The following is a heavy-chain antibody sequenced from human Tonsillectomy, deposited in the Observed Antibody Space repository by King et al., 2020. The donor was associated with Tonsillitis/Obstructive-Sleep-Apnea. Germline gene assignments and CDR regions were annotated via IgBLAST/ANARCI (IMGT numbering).Heavy chain of an antibody. CDR1: GGSVRSVHYF. V-gene: IGHV4-61*03. CDR3: ARARRRDGYNGIDF. Sequence: LQLQESGPGLVKPSETLSLTCSVSGGSVRSVHYFWTWIRLPPGKGLEWLGYVYDSGRTDYNPSLKSRVTLSMDMSKNLFSLKMTSMTAADTAIYYCARARRRDGYNGIDFWGQGTLVTVSS. CDR2: VYDSGRT. J-gene: IGHJ4*02. D-gene: IGHD5-24*01.